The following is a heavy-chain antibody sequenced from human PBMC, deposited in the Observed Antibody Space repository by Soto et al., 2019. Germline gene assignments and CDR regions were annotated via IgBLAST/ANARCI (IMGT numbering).Heavy chain of an antibody. V-gene: IGHV1-18*01. CDR1: GYTFTSYG. CDR2: ISAFNGNT. CDR3: AREYGSGSRFDY. D-gene: IGHD3-10*01. J-gene: IGHJ4*02. Sequence: QVQLVQSGAEVKKPGASVKVSCKASGYTFTSYGISWVRQAPGQGLEWMGWISAFNGNTNYAQKLEGXLSXXIXASTSTAYMERRSLRSDDTAVYYCAREYGSGSRFDYWGQGTLVTVSS.